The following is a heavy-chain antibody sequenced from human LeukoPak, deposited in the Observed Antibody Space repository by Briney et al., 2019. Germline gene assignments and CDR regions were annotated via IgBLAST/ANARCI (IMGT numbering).Heavy chain of an antibody. J-gene: IGHJ1*01. Sequence: GGSLRLSCAASGFTFSSHWMTWVRQAPGKGLEWVANIKQGGSDIYYVDSVKGRFTISRDDAKNSLYLQMSSLRAEDTAVYYCARACRDSSGYPPEYFQHWGQGTLVTVSS. D-gene: IGHD3-22*01. CDR2: IKQGGSDI. V-gene: IGHV3-7*03. CDR3: ARACRDSSGYPPEYFQH. CDR1: GFTFSSHW.